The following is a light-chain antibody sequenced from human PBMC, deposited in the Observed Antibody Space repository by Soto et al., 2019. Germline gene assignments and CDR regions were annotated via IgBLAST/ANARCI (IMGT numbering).Light chain of an antibody. CDR1: SSNIGSNY. Sequence: VLTQPPSASGTPGQRVNISCSGSSSNIGSNYVYWYRQFPGTAPKLLIQRNNQRPSGVPARFSGSKSGTSASLAISGLRSEDEADYYCGGWDDSLSGPVFGGGTKVTVL. V-gene: IGLV1-47*01. J-gene: IGLJ2*01. CDR3: GGWDDSLSGPV. CDR2: RNN.